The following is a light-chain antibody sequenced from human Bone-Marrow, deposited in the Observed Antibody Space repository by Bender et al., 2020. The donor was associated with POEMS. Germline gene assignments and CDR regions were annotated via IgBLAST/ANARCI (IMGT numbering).Light chain of an antibody. CDR2: GDN. Sequence: QSVLTQPPSASGTPGQRVTMSCSGSDSNLGKNYVKWYQQLPGTAPKVLIDGDNERPSGVPDRFSGSKSGTSASLAISGLQAEDEGDYYCQSYDNSLGGWVFGGGTKLTVL. CDR1: DSNLGKNY. V-gene: IGLV1-44*01. J-gene: IGLJ3*02. CDR3: QSYDNSLGGWV.